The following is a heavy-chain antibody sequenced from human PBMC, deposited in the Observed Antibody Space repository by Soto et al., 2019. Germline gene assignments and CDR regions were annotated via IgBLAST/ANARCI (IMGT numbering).Heavy chain of an antibody. CDR2: IIPIFGTA. Sequence: QVQLVQSGAEVKKPGSSVKVSCKASGGTFSSYAISWVRQAPGQGLEWMGGIIPIFGTANYAQKFQGRVTITGDEARSKANMEGSSMSAEERAVYYCARVVSDYYDFWRGQNWFPPWGRETRVTVSS. CDR3: ARVVSDYYDFWRGQNWFPP. D-gene: IGHD3-3*01. CDR1: GGTFSSYA. V-gene: IGHV1-69*01. J-gene: IGHJ5*02.